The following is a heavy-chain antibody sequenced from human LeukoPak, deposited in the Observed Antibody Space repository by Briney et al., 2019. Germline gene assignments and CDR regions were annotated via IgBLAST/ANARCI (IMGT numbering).Heavy chain of an antibody. Sequence: GGSLRLSCAASGFTFDDYGMSWVRQAPGKGLEWVSGINWNGGSTGYADSVKGRFTISRDNAKNSLYLQMNSLRAEDTALYYCVKDAQEKNLDYWGQGTLVTVSS. V-gene: IGHV3-20*04. CDR2: INWNGGST. J-gene: IGHJ4*02. CDR1: GFTFDDYG. CDR3: VKDAQEKNLDY.